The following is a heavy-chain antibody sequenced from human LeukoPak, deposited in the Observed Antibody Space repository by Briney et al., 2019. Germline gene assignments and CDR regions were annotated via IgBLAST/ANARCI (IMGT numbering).Heavy chain of an antibody. CDR3: AKVPGWVTFGGVRLLFDY. Sequence: GGSLRLSCAASGFTFSSYAMSWVRQAPGKGLEWVSYISSSSGSTTHYADSVKGRFTISRDNAKNSLYLQMNSLRAEDTAVYYCAKVPGWVTFGGVRLLFDYWGQGTLVTVSS. D-gene: IGHD3-16*01. CDR1: GFTFSSYA. CDR2: ISSSSGSTT. J-gene: IGHJ4*02. V-gene: IGHV3-48*04.